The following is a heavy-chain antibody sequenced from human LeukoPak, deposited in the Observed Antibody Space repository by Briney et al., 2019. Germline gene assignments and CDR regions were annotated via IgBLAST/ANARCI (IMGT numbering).Heavy chain of an antibody. V-gene: IGHV4-38-2*02. J-gene: IGHJ4*02. Sequence: SETLSLTCSVSGYSISSCYYWGWIRQPPGKGLEWIGSIYHSGSTYYNPSLKSRVTISVDTSKNQFSLKLSSVTAADTAVYYCARGLRGIAVAGTRGYFDYWGQGTLVTVSS. CDR3: ARGLRGIAVAGTRGYFDY. CDR1: GYSISSCYY. D-gene: IGHD6-19*01. CDR2: IYHSGST.